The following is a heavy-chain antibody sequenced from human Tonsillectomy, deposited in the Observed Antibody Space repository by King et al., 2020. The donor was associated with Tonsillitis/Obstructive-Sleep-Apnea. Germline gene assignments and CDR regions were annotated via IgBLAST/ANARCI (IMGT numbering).Heavy chain of an antibody. CDR1: GFTFISDS. J-gene: IGHJ5*02. CDR3: ARDRGLRVWFDP. Sequence: VQLVESGGGLVKPGGSLRLSFAASGFTFISDSMNWVRQAPGKGREWVSSISSSSSFIYYADSVKGRFTISRDKAKNSLYLQMNSLRAEDTAVYYCARDRGLRVWFDPWGQGTLVTVSS. CDR2: ISSSSSFI. D-gene: IGHD3-10*01. V-gene: IGHV3-21*01.